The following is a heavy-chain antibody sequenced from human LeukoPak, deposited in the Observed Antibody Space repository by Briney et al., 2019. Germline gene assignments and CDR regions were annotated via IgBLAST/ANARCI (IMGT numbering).Heavy chain of an antibody. CDR1: GGSISSSSYY. CDR2: IYYSGST. CDR3: ARLTMKIVGPPDY. J-gene: IGHJ4*02. D-gene: IGHD3-22*01. Sequence: PSETLSLTCTVSGGSISSSSYYWGWIRQPPGKGLEWIGSIYYSGSTYYNPSLKSRVTISVDTSKNRFPLKLSSVTAADTAVYYCARLTMKIVGPPDYWGQGTLVTVSS. V-gene: IGHV4-39*01.